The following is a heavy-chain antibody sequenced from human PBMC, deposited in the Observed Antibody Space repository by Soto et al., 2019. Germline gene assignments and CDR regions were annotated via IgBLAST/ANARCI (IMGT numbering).Heavy chain of an antibody. J-gene: IGHJ5*02. CDR2: IRSKAYGGTT. V-gene: IGHV3-49*03. Sequence: GGSLRLSCTASGFTFGDYAMSWFRQAPGKGLEWVGFIRSKAYGGTTEYAASVKGRFTISRDDSKSIAYLQMNSLKTEDTAVYYCTRRSKQLVLWLDPWGQGPLVTVYS. CDR1: GFTFGDYA. D-gene: IGHD6-13*01. CDR3: TRRSKQLVLWLDP.